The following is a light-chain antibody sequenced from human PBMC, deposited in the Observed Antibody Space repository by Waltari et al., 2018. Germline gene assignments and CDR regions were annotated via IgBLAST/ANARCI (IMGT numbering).Light chain of an antibody. CDR1: RSNIGSNY. V-gene: IGLV1-47*01. Sequence: QFVLTQPPSASGTPGQRVTISCSGTRSNIGSNYLYWYQQLPGTAPKLLIYRNNQRPSGVPDRFSGSKSGTSASLAISGLRSEDEADYYCAAWDDSLSGRVFGGGTKVTVL. J-gene: IGLJ3*02. CDR2: RNN. CDR3: AAWDDSLSGRV.